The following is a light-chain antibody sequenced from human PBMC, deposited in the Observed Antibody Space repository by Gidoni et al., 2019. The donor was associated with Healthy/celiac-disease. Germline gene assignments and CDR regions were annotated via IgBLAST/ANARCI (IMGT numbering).Light chain of an antibody. J-gene: IGLJ2*01. CDR3: AAWDDSLSGRGV. Sequence: QSVLTQPPPASGTPGQRVTISCSGSSSNIGSNYVYWYQQLPGTDPKLLIYRNNQRPSGVPDRFSGSKSGTSASLAISGLRSEDEADYYCAAWDDSLSGRGVFGGGTKLTVL. CDR2: RNN. CDR1: SSNIGSNY. V-gene: IGLV1-47*01.